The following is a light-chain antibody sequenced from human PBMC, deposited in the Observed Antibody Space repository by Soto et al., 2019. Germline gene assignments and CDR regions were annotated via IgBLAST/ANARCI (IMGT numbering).Light chain of an antibody. V-gene: IGLV1-44*01. Sequence: QSVLTQPPSTSGTPGQRVTISCSGSSSNIGSNTVNWYQHLPGTAPKLLIYSNSQRPSGVPGRFSGSKSGTSASLAVSGLQSEDEADYYCAAWDDSLNGDVFGTGTKLTVI. CDR2: SNS. J-gene: IGLJ1*01. CDR1: SSNIGSNT. CDR3: AAWDDSLNGDV.